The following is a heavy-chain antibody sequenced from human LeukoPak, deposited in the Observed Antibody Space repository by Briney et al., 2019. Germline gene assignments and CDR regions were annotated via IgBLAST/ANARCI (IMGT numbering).Heavy chain of an antibody. CDR3: AKGGYDYVEMGYCDY. V-gene: IGHV3-23*01. Sequence: PGGSLRLSCAASGFSFSNYAMSWVRQAPGKGLGWVSLIIASSGATFYADSVKGRFTISRDNSKITPDMQMNSLRAEDTALYYCAKGGYDYVEMGYCDYWGQGTLVTVSS. D-gene: IGHD5-12*01. CDR2: IIASSGAT. J-gene: IGHJ4*02. CDR1: GFSFSNYA.